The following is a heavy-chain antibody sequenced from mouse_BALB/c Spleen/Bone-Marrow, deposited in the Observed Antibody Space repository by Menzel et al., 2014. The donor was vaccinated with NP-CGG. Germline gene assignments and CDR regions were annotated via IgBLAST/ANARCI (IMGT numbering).Heavy chain of an antibody. J-gene: IGHJ1*01. Sequence: EVQGVESGGGLVQPGGSRKLSCAASGFTFSSFGMHWVRQAPEKGLEWVAYISSGSSTIYYADTVKGRFTISRDNPKNTLFLQMTSLRSEDTAMYYCARYYGNYSGYFYVWGAGTTVTVSS. CDR1: GFTFSSFG. CDR2: ISSGSSTI. CDR3: ARYYGNYSGYFYV. D-gene: IGHD2-1*01. V-gene: IGHV5-17*02.